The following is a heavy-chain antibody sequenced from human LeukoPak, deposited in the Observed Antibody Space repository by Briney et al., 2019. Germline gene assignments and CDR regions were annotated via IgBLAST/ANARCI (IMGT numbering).Heavy chain of an antibody. CDR2: ISSSGSTI. V-gene: IGHV3-48*03. Sequence: PGGSLRLSCAASGFSFSSYEMNWVRQAPGKGLEWVSYISSSGSTIYYADSVKGRFTISRDNAKNSLYLQMNSLRAEDTAVYYCARDVGPETDSSGWSYFDYWGQGTLVTVSS. CDR3: ARDVGPETDSSGWSYFDY. CDR1: GFSFSSYE. J-gene: IGHJ4*02. D-gene: IGHD6-19*01.